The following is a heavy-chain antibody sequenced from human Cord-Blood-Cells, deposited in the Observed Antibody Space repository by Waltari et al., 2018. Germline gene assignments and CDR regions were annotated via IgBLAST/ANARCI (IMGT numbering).Heavy chain of an antibody. J-gene: IGHJ6*03. CDR2: MSSSGSTI. CDR3: AREGSSWYYYYMDV. Sequence: QVQLVESGGGLVQRGGSLRLSWAASGFTLCYYYMSWIRHAPGKGLEWVSYMSSSGSTIYYADSVKGRFTISRENAKNSLYLQRNSLRAEDTAVYYCAREGSSWYYYYMDVWGKGTTVTVSS. D-gene: IGHD6-13*01. V-gene: IGHV3-11*01. CDR1: GFTLCYYY.